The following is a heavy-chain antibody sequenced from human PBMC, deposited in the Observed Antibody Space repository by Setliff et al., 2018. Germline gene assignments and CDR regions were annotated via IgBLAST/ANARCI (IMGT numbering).Heavy chain of an antibody. CDR3: ARDRPIAAAGTFIRYYYYYGMDV. CDR1: GGSISSYY. D-gene: IGHD6-13*01. Sequence: PSETLSLTCTVSGGSISSYYWSWIRQPPGKGLEWIGYIYYSGSTNHNPSLKSRVTISVDTSKNQFSLKLSSVTAADTAVYYCARDRPIAAAGTFIRYYYYYGMDVWGQGTTVTVSS. V-gene: IGHV4-59*01. CDR2: IYYSGST. J-gene: IGHJ6*02.